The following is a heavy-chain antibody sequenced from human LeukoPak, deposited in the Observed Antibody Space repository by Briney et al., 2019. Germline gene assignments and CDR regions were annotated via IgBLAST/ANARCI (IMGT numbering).Heavy chain of an antibody. D-gene: IGHD5-12*01. V-gene: IGHV1-2*02. J-gene: IGHJ4*02. CDR3: ARASSGFEAFDY. CDR1: GYTFTGYY. Sequence: ASVKVSCKASGYTFTGYYLHWVRQAPGQGLEWMGWINPNSGGTNYAHKFQGRVTMTRDTSISTAYMELSRLRSDDTAVYFCARASSGFEAFDYWGQGTLVTVSS. CDR2: INPNSGGT.